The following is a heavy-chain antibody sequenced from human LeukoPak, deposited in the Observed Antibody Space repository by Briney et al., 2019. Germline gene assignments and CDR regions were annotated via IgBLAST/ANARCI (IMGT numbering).Heavy chain of an antibody. J-gene: IGHJ5*02. CDR3: ARRYYGSGSYYNWFDP. D-gene: IGHD3-10*01. CDR1: GYSFTSYW. CDR2: IYPGDSDT. Sequence: GESLKISCKGSGYSFTSYWIGWVRQMPGKGLEWMGIIYPGDSDTRYSPSFQGQVTTSADKSISTAYLQWSSLKDSDTAMYYCARRYYGSGSYYNWFDPWGQGTLVTVSS. V-gene: IGHV5-51*01.